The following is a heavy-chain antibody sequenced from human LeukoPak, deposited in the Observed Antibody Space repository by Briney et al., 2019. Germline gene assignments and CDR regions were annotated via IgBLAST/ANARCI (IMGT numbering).Heavy chain of an antibody. J-gene: IGHJ4*02. V-gene: IGHV3-74*01. CDR3: LSAVGPSEY. Sequence: GGSLRLSCAASGFTFSRYWIHWVRQAPGKGLVWVSRINSDGSDTVYADSVRGRFTISRDNAKNTPYLQMNSLRADDTAVYYCLSAVGPSEYWGQGTLVTVSS. D-gene: IGHD1-26*01. CDR2: INSDGSDT. CDR1: GFTFSRYW.